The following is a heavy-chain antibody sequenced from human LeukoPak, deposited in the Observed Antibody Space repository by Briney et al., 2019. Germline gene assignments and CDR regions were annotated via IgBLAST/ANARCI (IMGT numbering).Heavy chain of an antibody. D-gene: IGHD1-26*01. Sequence: GGSLRLSCAASGFSFSNYGMNWVRQAPGKGLEWVAAISASGSATSYADSVRGRFTISRDNSKSTTYLQMNSLRAEDTAVFYCAKDVGKWESLHFFDYWGQGTLVTVSS. CDR3: AKDVGKWESLHFFDY. J-gene: IGHJ4*02. V-gene: IGHV3-23*01. CDR2: ISASGSAT. CDR1: GFSFSNYG.